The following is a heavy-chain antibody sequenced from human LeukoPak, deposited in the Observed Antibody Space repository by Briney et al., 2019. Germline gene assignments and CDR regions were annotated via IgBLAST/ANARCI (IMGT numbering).Heavy chain of an antibody. CDR2: ISGSGGST. V-gene: IGHV3-23*01. CDR3: AKRPMIVVAGPFQH. Sequence: GGSLRLSCAASGFTFSSYAMSWVRQAPGKGLEWASAISGSGGSTYYADSVKGRFTISRDNSKNTLYLQMNSLRAEDTAVYYCAKRPMIVVAGPFQHWGQGTLVTVSS. D-gene: IGHD3-22*01. CDR1: GFTFSSYA. J-gene: IGHJ1*01.